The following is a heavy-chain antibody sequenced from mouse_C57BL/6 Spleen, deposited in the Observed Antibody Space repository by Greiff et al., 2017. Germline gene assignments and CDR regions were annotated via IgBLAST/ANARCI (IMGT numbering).Heavy chain of an antibody. D-gene: IGHD1-1*01. CDR1: GYTFTSYW. CDR3: ARRYYGSSLDFDV. V-gene: IGHV1-52*01. CDR2: IDPSDSEA. Sequence: QVQLQQPGAELVRPGSSVKLSCKASGYTFTSYWMHWVKQRPIQGLEWIGNIDPSDSEAHYNQKFKDKATLTVDKSSSTAYMQLSSLTSEDSAVYYCARRYYGSSLDFDVWGTGTTVTVSS. J-gene: IGHJ1*03.